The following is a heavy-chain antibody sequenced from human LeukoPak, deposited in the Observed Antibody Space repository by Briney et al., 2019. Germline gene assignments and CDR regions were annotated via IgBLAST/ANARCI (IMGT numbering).Heavy chain of an antibody. V-gene: IGHV3-11*01. CDR2: ISSGGSTK. J-gene: IGHJ4*02. CDR1: EFIFSDHY. D-gene: IGHD3/OR15-3a*01. CDR3: ARAHALDYIY. Sequence: GGSLRLSCAASEFIFSDHYMSWIRQAPGKGLEGVSYISSGGSTKYYADSVKVRFTISRDNAKNSLYLQRNSLRAEYTAVYYCARAHALDYIYWGQGTLVTVSS.